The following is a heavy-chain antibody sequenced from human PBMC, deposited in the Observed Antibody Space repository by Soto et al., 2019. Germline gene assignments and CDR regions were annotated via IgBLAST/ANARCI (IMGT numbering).Heavy chain of an antibody. CDR1: AFTFSTYW. Sequence: PGGSLRLSCAASAFTFSTYWMSWVRQAPGKGPEWVANIKQDGSEKYYVDSVKGRFTISRDNAKNSLYLQMNSLRAEDTAVYYCARGSTYYYDSSGYYIYYFDYWGQGTLVTVSS. CDR2: IKQDGSEK. D-gene: IGHD3-22*01. J-gene: IGHJ4*02. CDR3: ARGSTYYYDSSGYYIYYFDY. V-gene: IGHV3-7*03.